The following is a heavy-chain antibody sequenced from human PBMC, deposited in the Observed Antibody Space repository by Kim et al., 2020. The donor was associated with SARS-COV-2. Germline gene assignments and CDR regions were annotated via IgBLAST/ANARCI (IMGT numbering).Heavy chain of an antibody. D-gene: IGHD6-13*01. V-gene: IGHV4-59*01. Sequence: TNYNPSLKSRVTISVDTSKNQFSLRLGSVTAADTAVYYCARVSAAAAADYWGQGTLVTVSS. J-gene: IGHJ4*02. CDR2: T. CDR3: ARVSAAAAADY.